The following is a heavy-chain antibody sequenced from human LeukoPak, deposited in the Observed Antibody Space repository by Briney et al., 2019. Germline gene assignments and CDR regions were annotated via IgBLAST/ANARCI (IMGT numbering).Heavy chain of an antibody. J-gene: IGHJ5*02. CDR3: ARDSGWELRVDWFDP. V-gene: IGHV1-46*01. CDR2: INPSGGST. CDR1: GYTFTTYY. Sequence: ASVKVSCKASGYTFTTYYMHWVRQAPGQGLEWMGIINPSGGSTSYAQKFQGRVTMTRDTSISTAYMELSRRRSDDTAVYYCARDSGWELRVDWFDPWGQGTLVTVSS. D-gene: IGHD1-26*01.